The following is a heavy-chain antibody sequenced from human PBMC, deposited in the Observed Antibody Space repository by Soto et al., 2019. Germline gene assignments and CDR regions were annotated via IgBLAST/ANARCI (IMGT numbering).Heavy chain of an antibody. CDR3: AKDLVLLRS. CDR2: ISGSGGTT. CDR1: GFTFGSFA. V-gene: IGHV3-23*01. Sequence: GGSLRLSCAASGFTFGSFAMTWVRQAPGRGLEWIAGISGSGGTTYDADSVRGRFTISRDNSKNTLYLQMNGLRAEDTAVYYCAKDLVLLRSWGQGTQVTVSS. J-gene: IGHJ5*02. D-gene: IGHD1-26*01.